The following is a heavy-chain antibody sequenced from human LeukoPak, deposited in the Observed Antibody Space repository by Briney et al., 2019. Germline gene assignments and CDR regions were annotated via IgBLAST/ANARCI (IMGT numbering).Heavy chain of an antibody. Sequence: GASVKVSCKASGYTFTSYVISWVGQAPGQGLEWMGWISAYNGNTNYAQKLQGRVTMTTDTSTSTAYMELRSLRSDDTAVYYCARDVYYYDSSGYKGGFDYWGEGTLVTVSS. V-gene: IGHV1-18*01. J-gene: IGHJ4*02. CDR1: GYTFTSYV. CDR3: ARDVYYYDSSGYKGGFDY. D-gene: IGHD3-22*01. CDR2: ISAYNGNT.